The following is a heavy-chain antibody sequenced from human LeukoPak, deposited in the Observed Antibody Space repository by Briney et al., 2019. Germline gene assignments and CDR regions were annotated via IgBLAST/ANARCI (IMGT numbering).Heavy chain of an antibody. J-gene: IGHJ4*02. CDR2: INPNSGGT. CDR3: ARDNLEASWGSPGDY. Sequence: ASVKVSCKASGYTFTAYYIHWVRQAPGQGLEWMGWINPNSGGTNYAQKFQGRVTLTRDTSMSTAYMEISRLTSDDTAVYYCARDNLEASWGSPGDYWGQGTLVTVSS. V-gene: IGHV1-2*02. CDR1: GYTFTAYY. D-gene: IGHD2-2*01.